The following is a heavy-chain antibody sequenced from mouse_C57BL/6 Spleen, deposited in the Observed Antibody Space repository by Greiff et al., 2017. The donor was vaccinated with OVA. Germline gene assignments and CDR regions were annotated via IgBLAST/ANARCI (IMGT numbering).Heavy chain of an antibody. Sequence: VQLKESGPELVKPGASVKISCKASGYSFTDYNMNWVKQSNGKSLEWIGVINPNYGTTSYNQKFKGKATLTVDPSSSKAYMQLHTLTSEDSAVCYCASEDDGYYFAYWGQGTLVTVSA. CDR1: GYSFTDYN. CDR3: ASEDDGYYFAY. J-gene: IGHJ3*01. D-gene: IGHD2-3*01. CDR2: INPNYGTT. V-gene: IGHV1-39*01.